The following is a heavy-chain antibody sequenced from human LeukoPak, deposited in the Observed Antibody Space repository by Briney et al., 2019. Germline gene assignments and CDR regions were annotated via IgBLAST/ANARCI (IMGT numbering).Heavy chain of an antibody. V-gene: IGHV3-43*02. CDR1: GLNLADSA. CDR3: AKESGKFDY. Sequence: GGSLRLSFVASGLNLADSAMHWVRQAPGKGLDWVSLISADGGSTFSADSVKGRFSISRDNSRNSLYLQMNSLRSEDTAMYYCAKESGKFDYWGQGTLVAVSS. CDR2: ISADGGST. J-gene: IGHJ4*02.